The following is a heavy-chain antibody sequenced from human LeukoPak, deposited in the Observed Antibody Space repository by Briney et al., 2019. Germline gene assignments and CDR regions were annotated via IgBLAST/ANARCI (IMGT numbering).Heavy chain of an antibody. CDR3: ARAPSRYSSSWGGDY. CDR2: INPSGGST. J-gene: IGHJ4*02. D-gene: IGHD6-13*01. Sequence: ASVKVPCKASGYTFTSYYMHWVRQAPGQGLEWMGIINPSGGSTSYAQKFQGRVTMTRDTSTSTVYMELSSLRSEDTAVYYCARAPSRYSSSWGGDYWGQGTLVTVSS. CDR1: GYTFTSYY. V-gene: IGHV1-46*01.